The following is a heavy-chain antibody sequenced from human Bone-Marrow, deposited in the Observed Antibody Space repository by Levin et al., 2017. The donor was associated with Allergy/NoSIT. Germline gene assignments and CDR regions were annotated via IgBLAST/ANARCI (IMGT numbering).Heavy chain of an antibody. CDR3: ARESVYYGSGSWIDC. CDR2: IYYPGNT. CDR1: CESVSSSGFY. J-gene: IGHJ4*02. D-gene: IGHD3-10*01. Sequence: SQTLSLTCTVSCESVSSSGFYWTWIRQYPGNGLEWIGHIYYPGNTSYNPSLKSRVSISEDRSKNQFSLKLDSVTAADTAVYYCARESVYYGSGSWIDCWGQGTLVTVSS. V-gene: IGHV4-31*02.